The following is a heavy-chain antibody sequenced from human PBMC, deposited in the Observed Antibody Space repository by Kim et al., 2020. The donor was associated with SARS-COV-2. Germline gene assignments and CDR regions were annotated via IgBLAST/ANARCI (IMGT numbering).Heavy chain of an antibody. CDR3: ARHWRDGYNWRYYYYGMDV. V-gene: IGHV5-51*01. Sequence: GESLKISCKGSGYSFTSYWIGWVRQMPGKGLEWMGIIYPGDSDTRYSPSFQGQVTISADKSISTAYLQWSSLKASDTVMYYCARHWRDGYNWRYYYYGMDVWGQGTTVTVSS. CDR2: IYPGDSDT. CDR1: GYSFTSYW. J-gene: IGHJ6*02. D-gene: IGHD5-12*01.